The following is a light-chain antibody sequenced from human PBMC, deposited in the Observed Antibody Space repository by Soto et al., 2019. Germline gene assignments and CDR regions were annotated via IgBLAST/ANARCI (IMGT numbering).Light chain of an antibody. CDR1: QSVLYSSNNENY. Sequence: DIVMTQSPDSLAVSLGERATINCKSSQSVLYSSNNENYLAWYQQKPGQPPNLLIYWSSTRESGVPDRFSGSGSGTEFTINISSPQAQDVTVYYCQQYYNTPHTFGQGTKLEIK. CDR2: WSS. CDR3: QQYYNTPHT. J-gene: IGKJ2*01. V-gene: IGKV4-1*01.